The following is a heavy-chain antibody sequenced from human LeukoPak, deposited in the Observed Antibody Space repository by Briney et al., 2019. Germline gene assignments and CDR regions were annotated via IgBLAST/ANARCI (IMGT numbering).Heavy chain of an antibody. CDR2: ISFSNTTI. D-gene: IGHD5-12*01. Sequence: GGSLRLSCAASGFTFSNSSVNWVRQSPGKGLEWISYISFSNTTIYYADSVKGRFTISRDNAKNSLYLQMNSLRAEDTAVYYCAREHSGYDFPGRDYYYMDVWGKGTTVTVSS. CDR1: GFTFSNSS. J-gene: IGHJ6*03. CDR3: AREHSGYDFPGRDYYYMDV. V-gene: IGHV3-48*04.